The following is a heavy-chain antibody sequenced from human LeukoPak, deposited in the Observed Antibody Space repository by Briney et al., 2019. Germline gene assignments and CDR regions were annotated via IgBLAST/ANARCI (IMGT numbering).Heavy chain of an antibody. Sequence: GGSLRLSCAASGFIFSYYSMNWVRQAPGKGLEWVSSINSNSNYMSYADSVKGRFTISRDNAKDSLYLQMTSLRAEDTAVYYCARSEFEAFDMWGQGTMVTVSS. CDR1: GFIFSYYS. J-gene: IGHJ3*02. CDR3: ARSEFEAFDM. V-gene: IGHV3-21*01. D-gene: IGHD3-10*01. CDR2: INSNSNYM.